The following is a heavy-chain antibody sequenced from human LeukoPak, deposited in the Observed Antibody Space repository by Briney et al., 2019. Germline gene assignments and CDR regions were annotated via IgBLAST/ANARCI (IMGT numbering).Heavy chain of an antibody. CDR3: TRDRSRAEDD. Sequence: PGGSLRLSCAASGFTFSGHWMSWVRQAPGKGLEWVANINQGGSDKYYVDSVKGRFTISRDNANSLLYLQMKSLRGEDTAVYYCTRDRSRAEDDWGQGTLVTVSS. J-gene: IGHJ4*02. CDR1: GFTFSGHW. V-gene: IGHV3-7*01. CDR2: INQGGSDK. D-gene: IGHD1-14*01.